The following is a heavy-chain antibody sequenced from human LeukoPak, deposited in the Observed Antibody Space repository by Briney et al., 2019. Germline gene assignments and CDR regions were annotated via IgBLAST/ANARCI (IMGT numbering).Heavy chain of an antibody. CDR1: RFTFSSYW. J-gene: IGHJ4*02. CDR2: INSDGSST. Sequence: PGGSLRLSCAASRFTFSSYWMHWVRQAPGKGLVWVSRINSDGSSTSYADSVKGRFTISRDNAKNTLYLQMNSLRAEDTAVYYCARDQLWFGELLIDYWGQGTLVTVSS. V-gene: IGHV3-74*01. D-gene: IGHD3-10*01. CDR3: ARDQLWFGELLIDY.